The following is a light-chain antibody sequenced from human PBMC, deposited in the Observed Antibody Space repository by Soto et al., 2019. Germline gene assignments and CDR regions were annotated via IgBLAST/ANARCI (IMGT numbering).Light chain of an antibody. J-gene: IGKJ1*01. CDR2: GTS. V-gene: IGKV3-20*01. CDR1: HSVSSSY. CDR3: QHYGSSPPSWT. Sequence: EIVLTQSPGTLSLSPAERATLSCRASHSVSSSYLAWYQQNPGQAPRLLSYGTSSKATGIPDRFSGSGSGTDFTLTITRLEPEDFAVYYCQHYGSSPPSWTFGQGTKVEIK.